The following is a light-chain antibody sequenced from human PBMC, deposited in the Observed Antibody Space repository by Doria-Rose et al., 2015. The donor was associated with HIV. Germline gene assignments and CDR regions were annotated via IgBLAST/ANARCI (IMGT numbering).Light chain of an antibody. Sequence: TQSPGTLSLSPGERSTLSCRASQRVKSSYLVWYQQKPGHAPRLLICDASTRDAGIPDRFSGSGSGSDFTLTISRLEPEDVAVYYCQQYGASRGTFGQGTRLEIK. CDR3: QQYGASRGT. CDR2: DAS. CDR1: QRVKSSY. J-gene: IGKJ5*01. V-gene: IGKV3-20*01.